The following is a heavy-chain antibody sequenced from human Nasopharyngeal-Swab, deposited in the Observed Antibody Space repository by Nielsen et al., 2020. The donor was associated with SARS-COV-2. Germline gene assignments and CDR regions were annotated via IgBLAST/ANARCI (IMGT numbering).Heavy chain of an antibody. J-gene: IGHJ6*04. CDR2: INTNTGNP. CDR1: GYTFTSYA. V-gene: IGHV7-4-1*02. D-gene: IGHD6-19*01. Sequence: ASVKVSCKASGYTFTSYAMNWVRQAPGQGLEWMGRINTNTGNPTYAQGFTGRFVFSLDTSVSTAYLQISSLKAEDTAVYYCAREVGSGWYRARYYGMDVWGKGTTVTVSS. CDR3: AREVGSGWYRARYYGMDV.